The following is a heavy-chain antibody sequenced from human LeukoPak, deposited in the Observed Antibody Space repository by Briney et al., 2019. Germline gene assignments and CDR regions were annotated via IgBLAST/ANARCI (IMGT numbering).Heavy chain of an antibody. CDR3: ARGYYDFWSGYPYYFDY. CDR2: IYYNADT. D-gene: IGHD3-3*01. CDR1: GGSISSSRYY. Sequence: SETLSLTCTVSGGSISSSRYYWGWIRQPPGKGLEWIGTIYYNADTYHNPSLKSRVTISVDTSKNQLSLKLSSVTAADTAVYYCARGYYDFWSGYPYYFDYWGQGTLVTVSS. V-gene: IGHV4-39*01. J-gene: IGHJ4*02.